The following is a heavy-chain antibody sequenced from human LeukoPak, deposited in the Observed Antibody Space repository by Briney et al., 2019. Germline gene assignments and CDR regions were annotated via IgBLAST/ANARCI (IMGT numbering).Heavy chain of an antibody. J-gene: IGHJ4*02. D-gene: IGHD5-18*01. Sequence: ASVKVSCKASGYTFTGYYMHWVRQAPGQGLEWMGRINPNSGGTNYAQKFQGRVTMTRDTSISTAYMELSRLRSGDTAVYYCARVGYSYGYDFDYWGQGTLVTVSS. CDR1: GYTFTGYY. V-gene: IGHV1-2*06. CDR2: INPNSGGT. CDR3: ARVGYSYGYDFDY.